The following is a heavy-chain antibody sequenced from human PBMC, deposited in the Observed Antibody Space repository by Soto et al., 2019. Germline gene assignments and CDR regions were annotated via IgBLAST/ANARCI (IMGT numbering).Heavy chain of an antibody. CDR1: GGSISSGGYY. Sequence: KASETLSLTCTVSGGSISSGGYYWSWIRQHPGKGLEWIGYIYYSGSTYYNPSLKSRVTISVDTSKNQFSLKLSSVTAADTAVYYCARMAFQLELDYWGQGTLVTVSS. V-gene: IGHV4-31*03. CDR2: IYYSGST. CDR3: ARMAFQLELDY. D-gene: IGHD1-1*01. J-gene: IGHJ4*02.